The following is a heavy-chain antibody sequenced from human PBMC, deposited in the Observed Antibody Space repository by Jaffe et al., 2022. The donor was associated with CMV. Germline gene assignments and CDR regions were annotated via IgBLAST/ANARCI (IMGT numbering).Heavy chain of an antibody. D-gene: IGHD6-13*01. CDR3: ARERVGAAAGTFYYYGMDV. Sequence: QVQLQESGPGLVKPSETLSLTCTVSGGSISSYYWSWIRQPAGKGLEWIGRIYTSGSTNYNPSLKSRVTMSVDTSKNQFSLKLSSVTAADTAVYYCARERVGAAAGTFYYYGMDVWGQGTTVTVSS. CDR2: IYTSGST. CDR1: GGSISSYY. V-gene: IGHV4-4*07. J-gene: IGHJ6*02.